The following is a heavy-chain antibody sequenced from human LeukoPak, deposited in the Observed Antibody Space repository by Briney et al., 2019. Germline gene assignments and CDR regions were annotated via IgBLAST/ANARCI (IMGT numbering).Heavy chain of an antibody. Sequence: SETLSLTCTVSGYSISSGDYWGWIRQPPGKGLEWIGSIYHSGSTYYNPSLKSRVTISVDTSKNQFSLKLSSVTAADTAVYYCARVPTVTFFDYWGQGTLVTVSS. CDR2: IYHSGST. CDR3: ARVPTVTFFDY. D-gene: IGHD4-17*01. CDR1: GYSISSGDY. V-gene: IGHV4-38-2*02. J-gene: IGHJ4*02.